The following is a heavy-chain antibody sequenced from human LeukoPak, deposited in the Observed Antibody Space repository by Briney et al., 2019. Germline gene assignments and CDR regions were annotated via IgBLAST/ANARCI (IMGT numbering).Heavy chain of an antibody. V-gene: IGHV4-30-2*01. Sequence: SQTLSLNCAVSGGSISSGGYSWSWIRQPPGKGLEWIVYIYHSGSTYYTPSLKSRVTISVDRSKNQFSLKLSSVTAADTAVYYCARRTAMATYYFDYWGQGTLVTVSS. D-gene: IGHD5-18*01. CDR1: GGSISSGGYS. J-gene: IGHJ4*02. CDR3: ARRTAMATYYFDY. CDR2: IYHSGST.